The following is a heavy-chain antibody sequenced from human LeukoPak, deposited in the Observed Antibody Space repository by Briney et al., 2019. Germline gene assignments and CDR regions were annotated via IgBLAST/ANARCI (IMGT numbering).Heavy chain of an antibody. CDR2: ISSSGSTI. J-gene: IGHJ3*02. Sequence: PGGSLRLSRAASGFTFSSYEMNWVRQAPGKGLEWVSYISSSGSTIYYADSVKGRFTISRDNAKNSLYLQMHSLRAEDTAVYYCVRWYDAFDIWGQGTMVTVSS. CDR1: GFTFSSYE. CDR3: VRWYDAFDI. V-gene: IGHV3-48*03. D-gene: IGHD2-15*01.